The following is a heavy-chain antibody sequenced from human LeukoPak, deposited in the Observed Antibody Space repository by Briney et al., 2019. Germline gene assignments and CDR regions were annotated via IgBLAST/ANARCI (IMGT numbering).Heavy chain of an antibody. Sequence: GGSLRLSCAASGFTFSSYSMNWVRQAPGKGLEWVSSISSSSSYIYYADSVKGRFTISRDNAKNSLYLQMNSLRAEDTAVYYCAVKWFGEFSNAYWGQGTLVTVSS. CDR3: AVKWFGEFSNAY. D-gene: IGHD3-10*01. V-gene: IGHV3-21*01. CDR2: ISSSSSYI. CDR1: GFTFSSYS. J-gene: IGHJ4*02.